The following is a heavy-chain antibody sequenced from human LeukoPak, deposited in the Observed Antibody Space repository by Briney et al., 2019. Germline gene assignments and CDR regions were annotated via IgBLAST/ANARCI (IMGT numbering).Heavy chain of an antibody. D-gene: IGHD3-22*01. Sequence: GGSLRLSCAASGFTFSSYSMNWVRQAPGKGLEWVSYISSGSSTIYYADSVKGRFTISRDNAKNSLYLQMSSLRAEDTAVYYCAETSHSGYPNYWGQGTLVTVSS. CDR1: GFTFSSYS. CDR2: ISSGSSTI. CDR3: AETSHSGYPNY. J-gene: IGHJ4*02. V-gene: IGHV3-48*01.